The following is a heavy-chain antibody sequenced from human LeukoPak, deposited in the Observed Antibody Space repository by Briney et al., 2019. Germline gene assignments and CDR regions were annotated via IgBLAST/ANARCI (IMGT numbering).Heavy chain of an antibody. J-gene: IGHJ5*02. D-gene: IGHD3-10*01. V-gene: IGHV4-59*01. CDR2: IYYSGST. Sequence: PSETLSLTCTVSGGSISSYYWSWIRQPPGKGLEWIGYIYYSGSTNYNPSLKSRVTISVDTSKNQFSLKLSSVTAADTAVYYCARGRRFGELLDNWFDPWGQGTLVTVSS. CDR1: GGSISSYY. CDR3: ARGRRFGELLDNWFDP.